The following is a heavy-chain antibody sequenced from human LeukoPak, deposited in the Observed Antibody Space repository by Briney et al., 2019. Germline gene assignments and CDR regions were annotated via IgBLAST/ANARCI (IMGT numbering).Heavy chain of an antibody. CDR3: AKNIAYTVSPFDY. V-gene: IGHV1-2*02. J-gene: IGHJ4*02. CDR1: GYTFTGYY. D-gene: IGHD3-16*01. CDR2: INPNSGGT. Sequence: ASVKVSCKASGYTFTGYYMHWVRQAPGQGLEWMGWINPNSGGTNYARKFQGRVTMTRDTSISTAYMELSRLRSDDTAVYYCAKNIAYTVSPFDYWGQGTLVTVSS.